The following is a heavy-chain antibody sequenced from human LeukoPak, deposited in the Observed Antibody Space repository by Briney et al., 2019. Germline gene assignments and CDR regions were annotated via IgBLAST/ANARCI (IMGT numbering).Heavy chain of an antibody. CDR1: GFTFSSYA. J-gene: IGHJ4*02. D-gene: IGHD1-26*01. Sequence: GGSLRLSCAASGFTFSSYAMSWVRQAPGKGLEWVSTISGSGGSTYYADSVKGRFTISRDNSKNTLYLQMNTLRAEDRAVYYCAKENPVGGTNYFDYWGQGTLVTVSS. CDR2: ISGSGGST. CDR3: AKENPVGGTNYFDY. V-gene: IGHV3-23*01.